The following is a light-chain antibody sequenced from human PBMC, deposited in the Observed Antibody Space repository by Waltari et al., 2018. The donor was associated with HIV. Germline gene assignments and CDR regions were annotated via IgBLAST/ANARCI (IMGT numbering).Light chain of an antibody. CDR2: EVT. CDR1: SSDVGGYNY. CDR3: SSYAGSNNYVV. V-gene: IGLV2-8*01. Sequence: QSALTQPPSASGSPGQPVTIACTGTSSDVGGYNYVSWYQQYPGKAPKLMIYEVTKRPSGVPDRFSGSKSGNTASLTVSGLQAEDEADYYCSSYAGSNNYVVFGGGTRLTGL. J-gene: IGLJ2*01.